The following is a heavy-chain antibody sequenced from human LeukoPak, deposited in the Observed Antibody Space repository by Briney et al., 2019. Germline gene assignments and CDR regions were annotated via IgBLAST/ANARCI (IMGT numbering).Heavy chain of an antibody. CDR3: AKDWGSSSWVPSKYYYYYYGMDV. D-gene: IGHD6-13*01. V-gene: IGHV3-30*18. J-gene: IGHJ6*02. CDR2: ISYDGSNK. CDR1: GFTFSSYG. Sequence: PGRSLRLSCAASGFTFSSYGMHWVRQAPGKGLEWVAVISYDGSNKYYADSVKGRFTISRDNSKNTLYLQMNSLRAEDTAVYYCAKDWGSSSWVPSKYYYYYYGMDVWGQGTTVTVS.